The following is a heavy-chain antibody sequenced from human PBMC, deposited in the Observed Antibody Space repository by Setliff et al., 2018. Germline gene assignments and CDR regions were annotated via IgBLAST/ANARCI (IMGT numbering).Heavy chain of an antibody. D-gene: IGHD3-22*01. CDR3: ATRTYYDSNGYYSGDNYYMDV. J-gene: IGHJ6*03. Sequence: SETLSLTCTVSRGSISSSIYYWGWIRQPPGKGLEWIGSIYYSGSTYYSPSLKRRVTISVDTSKNQFSLKLSSVTAADTAVYYCATRTYYDSNGYYSGDNYYMDVWGKGTTVTVSS. V-gene: IGHV4-39*01. CDR1: RGSISSSIYY. CDR2: IYYSGST.